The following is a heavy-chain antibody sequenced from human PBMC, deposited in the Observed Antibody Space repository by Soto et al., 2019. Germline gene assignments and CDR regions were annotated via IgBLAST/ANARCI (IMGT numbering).Heavy chain of an antibody. V-gene: IGHV4-59*01. CDR1: GGSISSYY. CDR3: AIVFLGYPDY. CDR2: IYYSGST. D-gene: IGHD2-2*03. J-gene: IGHJ4*01. Sequence: PSETLSLTCTVPGGSISSYYWSWIRQPPGKGLEWIGYIYYSGSTNYNPSLKSRVTISVDTSKNQFSLKLSSVTAADTAVYYCAIVFLGYPDYWGQGTLVTVSS.